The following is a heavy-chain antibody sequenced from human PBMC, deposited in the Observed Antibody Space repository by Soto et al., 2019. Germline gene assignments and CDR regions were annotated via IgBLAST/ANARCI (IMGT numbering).Heavy chain of an antibody. CDR2: IITIFGTA. Sequence: QVQLVQSGAEVKKPGSLVKVSCKASGGTFSDYGINWVRQAPGQGLEWMGGIITIFGTANYAQKFQGRVTITADESTSTAYMELSSLRSEDTAAYYCARRSLDPPRYYFDYWGQGTLVTVSS. CDR1: GGTFSDYG. CDR3: ARRSLDPPRYYFDY. V-gene: IGHV1-69*01. D-gene: IGHD1-1*01. J-gene: IGHJ4*02.